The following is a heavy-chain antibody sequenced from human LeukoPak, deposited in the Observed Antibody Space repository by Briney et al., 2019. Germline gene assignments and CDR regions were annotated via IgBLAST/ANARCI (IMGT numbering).Heavy chain of an antibody. CDR2: IYYSGRT. J-gene: IGHJ4*02. V-gene: IGHV4-59*01. D-gene: IGHD5-18*01. Sequence: SETLSLTCSVSGGSISSYYWSWVRQPPGKGGEWSGYIYYSGRTNYNPSLKSRVTISVDTSKNQFSLKLSSVTAADTAVYYCARDTAMVYYFDYWGQGTLVTVSS. CDR3: ARDTAMVYYFDY. CDR1: GGSISSYY.